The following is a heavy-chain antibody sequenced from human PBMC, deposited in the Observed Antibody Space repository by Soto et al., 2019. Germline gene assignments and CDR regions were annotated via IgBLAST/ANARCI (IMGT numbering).Heavy chain of an antibody. CDR2: VSHRGTA. CDR3: ARIHWSQSSLDY. CDR1: GGSIDSTAYS. Sequence: TLSLTCAVSGGSIDSTAYSLSWIRQPPGKGLEWIGYVSHRGTAYSIPSLNGRLTLSMDSSQTQFSLNLTSVTAADSAVYYCARIHWSQSSLDYWGRGILVIVSS. D-gene: IGHD6-19*01. V-gene: IGHV4-30-2*01. J-gene: IGHJ4*02.